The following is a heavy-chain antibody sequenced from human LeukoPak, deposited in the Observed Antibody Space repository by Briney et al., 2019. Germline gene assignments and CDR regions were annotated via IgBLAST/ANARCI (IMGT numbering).Heavy chain of an antibody. Sequence: GGSLRLSCAVSGFTFSSYAMSWVRQAPGKGLEGVSAISGSGGSTYYADSVKGRFTISRDTSKNRLYLQMNSLRAEDTAVYYCAKAMGRTMVRGVITLDVWGKGTTVIVSS. CDR2: ISGSGGST. D-gene: IGHD3-10*01. V-gene: IGHV3-23*01. J-gene: IGHJ6*04. CDR3: AKAMGRTMVRGVITLDV. CDR1: GFTFSSYA.